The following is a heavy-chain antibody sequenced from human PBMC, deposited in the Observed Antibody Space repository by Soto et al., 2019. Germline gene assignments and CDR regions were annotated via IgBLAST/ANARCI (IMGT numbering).Heavy chain of an antibody. CDR3: ARRNSGWYFEL. J-gene: IGHJ2*01. V-gene: IGHV3-23*01. Sequence: EVQLLESGGGLVQPGGPLRLSCAASGFTFSSYAMNWVRQAPGKGLEWVSVISGSGDSTYYADSVKGRFTISRDNSKNTLYLQRSSLRAEDAAVYYGARRNSGWYFELWGRGTLVTVSA. D-gene: IGHD4-4*01. CDR1: GFTFSSYA. CDR2: ISGSGDST.